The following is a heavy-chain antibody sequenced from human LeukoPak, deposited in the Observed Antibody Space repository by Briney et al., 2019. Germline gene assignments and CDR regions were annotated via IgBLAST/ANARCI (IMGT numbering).Heavy chain of an antibody. CDR2: SYYSGST. J-gene: IGHJ3*02. Sequence: SETLSLTCTVSGGSISSRSYYWGWIRQPPGKGLEWFGSSYYSGSTYYKPSLKCRVTISVDTSKNQFPLKLSSVTAADTAVYYCASPGATTARAAFDIWGQGKMVTVSS. D-gene: IGHD4-17*01. CDR3: ASPGATTARAAFDI. V-gene: IGHV4-39*01. CDR1: GGSISSRSYY.